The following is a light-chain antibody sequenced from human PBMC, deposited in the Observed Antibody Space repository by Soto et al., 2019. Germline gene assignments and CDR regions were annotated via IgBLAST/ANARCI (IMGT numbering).Light chain of an antibody. CDR1: SSDVGGYNY. Sequence: QSALTQPASVSGSPGQSITISCTGTSSDVGGYNYVSWYQQHPGKAPKLMIYEVSNRPSGVSNRFSGSKSGNTASLTISGLQAEDEVDYYCSSFTSSIIDYVFGTGTKVTV. CDR3: SSFTSSIIDYV. J-gene: IGLJ1*01. CDR2: EVS. V-gene: IGLV2-14*01.